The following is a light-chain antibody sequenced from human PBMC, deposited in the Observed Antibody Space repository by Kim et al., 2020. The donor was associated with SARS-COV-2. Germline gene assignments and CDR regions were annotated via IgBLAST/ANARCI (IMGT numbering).Light chain of an antibody. Sequence: TAVGDRGTITCRASQSISSWLAWYQQEPGKAPILLIYDDSSLESGVPSRFSGSGSGTEFTLTITSLQPDDVATYYCLQYNTYSRDFGQGTKVDIK. J-gene: IGKJ1*01. V-gene: IGKV1-5*01. CDR2: DDS. CDR1: QSISSW. CDR3: LQYNTYSRD.